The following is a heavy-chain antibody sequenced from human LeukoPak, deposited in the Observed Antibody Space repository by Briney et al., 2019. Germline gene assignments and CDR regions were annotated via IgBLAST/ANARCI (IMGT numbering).Heavy chain of an antibody. CDR3: AKDAFWSGYYSSNYYYMDV. CDR2: IRYDGSNK. J-gene: IGHJ6*03. V-gene: IGHV3-30*02. Sequence: HPGGSLRLSYAASGVTFSSYGMHWVRQAPGKGLEWVAFIRYDGSNKYYADSVKGRFTISRDNSKNTLYLQMNSLRAEDTAVYCCAKDAFWSGYYSSNYYYMDVWGKGTTVTVSS. CDR1: GVTFSSYG. D-gene: IGHD3-3*01.